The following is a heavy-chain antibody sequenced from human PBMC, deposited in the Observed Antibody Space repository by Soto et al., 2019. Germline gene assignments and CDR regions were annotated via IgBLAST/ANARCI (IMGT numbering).Heavy chain of an antibody. CDR2: IYWDDDK. J-gene: IGHJ4*02. CDR3: ARDSSGWYGFDY. V-gene: IGHV2-5*02. CDR1: GFSLSTSGVG. D-gene: IGHD6-19*01. Sequence: QITLKESGPTLVKPTQTLTLTCTFSGFSLSTSGVGVAWLRQPPGKALEWLALIYWDDDKRYSPSLKSRLTITKDTSKNQVVITMTNMDPVDTATYYCARDSSGWYGFDYWGQGTLVTVSS.